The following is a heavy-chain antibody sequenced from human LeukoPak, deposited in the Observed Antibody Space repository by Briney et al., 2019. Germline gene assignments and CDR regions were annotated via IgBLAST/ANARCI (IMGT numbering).Heavy chain of an antibody. CDR1: GGSISSGDYY. V-gene: IGHV4-30-4*08. CDR2: SYYSGST. CDR3: ARDLNGYGNFDI. D-gene: IGHD2-8*01. Sequence: PAETLSLTCTVSGGSISSGDYYWGWIRPPQGKGLEWIVYSYYSGSTYYNPSLKSRVTISVDTSKNQFSLKLSSVTAADTAVYYCARDLNGYGNFDIWGQGTMVTVSS. J-gene: IGHJ3*02.